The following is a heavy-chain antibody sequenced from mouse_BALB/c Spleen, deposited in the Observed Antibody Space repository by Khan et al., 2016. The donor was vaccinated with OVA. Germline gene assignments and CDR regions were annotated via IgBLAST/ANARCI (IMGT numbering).Heavy chain of an antibody. V-gene: IGHV5-6-5*01. CDR2: ISSGGNT. J-gene: IGHJ3*01. Sequence: EVELVESGGGLVKPGGSLKVSCAASGFTFSNYGMSWVRQTLDKSLQWVASISSGGNTYYPDNAKGRFTISRENDRNILYLQMNSLRSEDTAIYYCARDYWFVYWGQGTLVTVSA. CDR1: GFTFSNYG. CDR3: ARDYWFVY.